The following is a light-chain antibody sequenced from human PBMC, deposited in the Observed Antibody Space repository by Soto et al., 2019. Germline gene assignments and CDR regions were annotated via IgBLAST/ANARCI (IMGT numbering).Light chain of an antibody. J-gene: IGLJ2*01. V-gene: IGLV2-8*01. CDR3: SSYVGANNRHDRHVV. Sequence: QSALTQPPSASGSPGQSVTISCTGTSSDFGGFNYVSWFQQRPGKAPKLILFQVSTRPSGVPARFSGSMSGNTAFLTVSGLQAEDEGDYYCSSYVGANNRHDRHVVFGGGTKVTVL. CDR2: QVS. CDR1: SSDFGGFNY.